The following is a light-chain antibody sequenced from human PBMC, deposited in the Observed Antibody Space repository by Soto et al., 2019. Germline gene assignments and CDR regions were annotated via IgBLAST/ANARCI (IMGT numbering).Light chain of an antibody. CDR1: QSVSSN. Sequence: EIVMTQSPATLSVSPGERATLSCRASQSVSSNLAWYQQKPGQAPRLLIYGASTRPTGNPARFSGSGSGTEFTLTISSLQSEDFAVYYCQQYNNWPPLTFGGGTKVEIK. CDR3: QQYNNWPPLT. CDR2: GAS. J-gene: IGKJ4*01. V-gene: IGKV3-15*01.